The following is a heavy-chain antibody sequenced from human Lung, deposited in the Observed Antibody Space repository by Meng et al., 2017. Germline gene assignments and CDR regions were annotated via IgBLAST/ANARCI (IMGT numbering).Heavy chain of an antibody. CDR1: GYTSTSYA. CDR2: INAGNGNT. Sequence: VLLLQAGAQVKKPGAAAKVSSKASGYTSTSYAMRWVRQAPGQRLEWMGWINAGNGNTKYSQKFQGRVTITRDTSASTAYMELSSVRSADTAVYYCARGDYCGGDCYWFDYWGQGTLVTVSS. J-gene: IGHJ4*02. D-gene: IGHD2-21*02. V-gene: IGHV1-3*01. CDR3: ARGDYCGGDCYWFDY.